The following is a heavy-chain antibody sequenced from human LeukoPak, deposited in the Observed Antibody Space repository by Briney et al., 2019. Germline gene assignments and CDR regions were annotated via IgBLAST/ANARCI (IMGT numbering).Heavy chain of an antibody. J-gene: IGHJ4*02. CDR3: ARVAVAADLFFDY. CDR1: GASISSHY. CDR2: IYYSGSP. Sequence: SETLSLTCTVSGASISSHYWSWIRQPPGKGLEWIGYIYYSGSPNYNPSLKSRVTISVDPSKNQFSLKLSSVTAADTAVYYCARVAVAADLFFDYWGQGTLVTVSS. D-gene: IGHD6-13*01. V-gene: IGHV4-59*11.